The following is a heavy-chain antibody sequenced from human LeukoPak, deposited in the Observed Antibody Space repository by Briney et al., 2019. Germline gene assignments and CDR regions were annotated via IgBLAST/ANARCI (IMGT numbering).Heavy chain of an antibody. CDR1: GFTFSSYE. CDR2: ISSSSSYI. J-gene: IGHJ5*02. Sequence: GGSLRLSCAASGFTFSSYEMNWVRQAPGKGLEWVSSISSSSSYIYYADSVKGRFTISRDNAKNSLYPQMNSLRAEDTAVYYCARGEYSRFTKRFDPWGQGTLVTVSS. CDR3: ARGEYSRFTKRFDP. V-gene: IGHV3-21*01. D-gene: IGHD6-6*01.